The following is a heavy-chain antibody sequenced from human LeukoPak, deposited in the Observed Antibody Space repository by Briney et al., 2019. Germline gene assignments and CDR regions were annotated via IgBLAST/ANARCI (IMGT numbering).Heavy chain of an antibody. V-gene: IGHV3-15*01. J-gene: IGHJ6*03. CDR3: TTGTVPPYYYHYYMDV. CDR2: IKSKTDGGTT. Sequence: GGALRLSCAASGFTFSSYWMHGVRQAPGKGLEWVGRIKSKTDGGTTDYAAPVKGRFTISSNDSKHAPYLQMTSLKADDTAVYYCTTGTVPPYYYHYYMDVWGKGTTVTVSS. CDR1: GFTFSSYW. D-gene: IGHD2-2*01.